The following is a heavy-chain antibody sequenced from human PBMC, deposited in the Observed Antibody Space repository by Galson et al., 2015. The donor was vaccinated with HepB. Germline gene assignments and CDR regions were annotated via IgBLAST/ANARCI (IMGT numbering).Heavy chain of an antibody. CDR1: GFTFTNYA. J-gene: IGHJ5*01. D-gene: IGHD5-18*01. Sequence: SLRLSCAASGFTFTNYAMSWVRQAPGKGLEWVAAISGSGDNTLHADSVMGRFTISRDNSRNALFLQMNSVRADDTAVYYCAKAGYNSHVRNNWFDSWGQGTLVTVSS. CDR2: ISGSGDNT. CDR3: AKAGYNSHVRNNWFDS. V-gene: IGHV3-23*01.